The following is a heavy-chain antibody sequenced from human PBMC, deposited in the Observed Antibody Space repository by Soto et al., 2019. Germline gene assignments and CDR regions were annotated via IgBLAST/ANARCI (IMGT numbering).Heavy chain of an antibody. V-gene: IGHV4-39*01. CDR3: AVVDSTGNWFDP. CDR1: GRSISSSDFY. CDR2: MYYSGTT. D-gene: IGHD3-22*01. J-gene: IGHJ5*02. Sequence: PATLSLTCTCSGRSISSSDFYWGWLRQPPGKGLDFIGSMYYSGTTYYNPSLKNRITISVDTSKNQFSLKLISVTAADTAVYYCAVVDSTGNWFDPWGQGALVTVSS.